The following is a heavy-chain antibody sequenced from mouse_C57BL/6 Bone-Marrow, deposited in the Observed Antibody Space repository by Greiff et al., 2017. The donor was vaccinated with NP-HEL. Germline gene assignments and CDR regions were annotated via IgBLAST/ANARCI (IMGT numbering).Heavy chain of an antibody. CDR1: GYSITSGYY. V-gene: IGHV3-6*01. CDR3: ARGDYYGYYFDY. Sequence: VQLKESGPGLVKPSQSLSLTCSVTGYSITSGYYWNWIRQFPGNKLEWMGYISYDGSNNYNPSLKNRISITRDTSKNQFFLKLNSVTTEDTATYYCARGDYYGYYFDYWGQGTTLTVSS. CDR2: ISYDGSN. D-gene: IGHD1-1*01. J-gene: IGHJ2*01.